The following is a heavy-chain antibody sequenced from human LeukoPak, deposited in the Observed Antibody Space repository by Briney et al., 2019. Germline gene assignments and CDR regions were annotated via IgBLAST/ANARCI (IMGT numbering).Heavy chain of an antibody. V-gene: IGHV3-11*01. CDR2: ISSSATTI. CDR3: ARRPYDSGSYYDY. CDR1: GFTFSTYW. D-gene: IGHD3-10*01. J-gene: IGHJ4*02. Sequence: PGGSLRLSCGASGFTFSTYWMSWVRQAPGKGLEWVSYISSSATTIYYADSVKGRFTISRDNAKNSLYLQMNSLRAEDTAVYYCARRPYDSGSYYDYWGQGTLVTASS.